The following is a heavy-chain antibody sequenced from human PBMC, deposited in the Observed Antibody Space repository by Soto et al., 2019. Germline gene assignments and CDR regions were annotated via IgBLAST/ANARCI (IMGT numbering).Heavy chain of an antibody. J-gene: IGHJ6*02. CDR2: INPNSGGT. CDR3: ARDQSPSSGWPGMDV. V-gene: IGHV1-2*02. CDR1: GYTFTDYY. D-gene: IGHD6-19*01. Sequence: QVQLVQSGAEVKKPGASVKVSCKASGYTFTDYYMHWVRQAPGQGLEWMGWINPNSGGTNYAQTFQGRVTMTRDTSSSTAYMELNRLRSDDTAVYYCARDQSPSSGWPGMDVWGQGTTVIVSS.